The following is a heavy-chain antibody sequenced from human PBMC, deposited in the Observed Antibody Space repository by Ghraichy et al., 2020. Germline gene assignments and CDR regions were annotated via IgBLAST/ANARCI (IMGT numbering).Heavy chain of an antibody. J-gene: IGHJ2*01. D-gene: IGHD1-26*01. V-gene: IGHV1-2*02. Sequence: ASVKVSCKASGYTFTGYYMHWVRQAPGQGLEWMGWINPNSGGTNYAQKFQGRVTMTRDTSISTAYMELSRLRSDDTAVYYCARVGATTSWYFDLWGRGTLVTVSS. CDR1: GYTFTGYY. CDR3: ARVGATTSWYFDL. CDR2: INPNSGGT.